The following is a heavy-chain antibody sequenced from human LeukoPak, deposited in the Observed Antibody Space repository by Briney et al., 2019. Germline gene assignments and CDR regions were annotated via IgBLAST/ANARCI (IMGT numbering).Heavy chain of an antibody. D-gene: IGHD3-22*01. J-gene: IGHJ4*02. CDR1: GYTFTRYG. Sequence: GASVKVSCKASGYTFTRYGISWVRQAPGQGLEWMGWISAYNGNTNYAQKLQGRVTMTTDTSTSTAYMELRSLRSDDTAVYYCAREEGSGYPEWSDYWGQGTLVTVSS. V-gene: IGHV1-18*01. CDR3: AREEGSGYPEWSDY. CDR2: ISAYNGNT.